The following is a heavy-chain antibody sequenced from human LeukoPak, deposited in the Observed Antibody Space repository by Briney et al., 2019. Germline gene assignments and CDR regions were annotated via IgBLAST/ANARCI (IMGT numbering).Heavy chain of an antibody. CDR2: MNYDGSST. Sequence: PGGSLRLSCAASGLTLSNYWMHWVRQAPGKGLVWVSRMNYDGSSTSYADSVKGRFTISRDNAKNSLYLQMNSLRAEDTALYYCAKANLPYYYDNSGYYYFDYWGQGTLVTVSS. CDR3: AKANLPYYYDNSGYYYFDY. J-gene: IGHJ4*02. D-gene: IGHD3-22*01. V-gene: IGHV3-74*01. CDR1: GLTLSNYW.